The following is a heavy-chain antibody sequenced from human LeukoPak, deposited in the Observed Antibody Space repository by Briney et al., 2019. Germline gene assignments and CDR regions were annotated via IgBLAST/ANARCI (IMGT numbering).Heavy chain of an antibody. V-gene: IGHV4-59*01. Sequence: SETLSLTCSVSGGSITGYSCSWIRQPPGKGLEWLGSIYCNGTTNYNPSLKSRVAISVDTSKKQFSLELTSVTAADTAVYYCTRDQRDGYNFGYYFDYWGPGTLVTASS. CDR3: TRDQRDGYNFGYYFDY. D-gene: IGHD5-24*01. CDR1: GGSITGYS. J-gene: IGHJ4*02. CDR2: IYCNGTT.